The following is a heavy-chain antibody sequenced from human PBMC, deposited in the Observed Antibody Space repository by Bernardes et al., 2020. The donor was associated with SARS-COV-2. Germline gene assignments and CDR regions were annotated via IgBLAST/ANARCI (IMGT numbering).Heavy chain of an antibody. Sequence: GGSLRLSCAASGFTVSSNYMSWVRQAPGKGLEWVSVIYSGGSTYYADSVKGRFSISRDNSKNTLFLQMNSLRVEDTAVYYCASRMATSWGFDYWGQGTLVTVSS. J-gene: IGHJ4*02. CDR2: IYSGGST. CDR1: GFTVSSNY. CDR3: ASRMATSWGFDY. V-gene: IGHV3-53*05. D-gene: IGHD3-16*01.